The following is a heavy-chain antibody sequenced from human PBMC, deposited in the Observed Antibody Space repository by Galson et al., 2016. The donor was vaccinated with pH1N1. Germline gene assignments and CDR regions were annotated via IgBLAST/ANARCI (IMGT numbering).Heavy chain of an antibody. CDR3: ARVPRGEQLYFFDY. CDR1: GGSISSGGYF. Sequence: CTVSGGSISSGGYFWSWIRQHPGKGLEWIGYIYYSGSTYYNPSLKSRVTISVDTSKNQFSLKLSSVTAADTAVYHCARVPRGEQLYFFDYWGQGTLVTVSS. CDR2: IYYSGST. J-gene: IGHJ4*02. D-gene: IGHD3-16*01. V-gene: IGHV4-31*03.